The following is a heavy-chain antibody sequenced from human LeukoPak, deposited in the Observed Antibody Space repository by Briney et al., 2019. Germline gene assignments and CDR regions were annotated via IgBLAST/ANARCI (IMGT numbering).Heavy chain of an antibody. CDR2: IYYTGST. D-gene: IGHD3-22*01. V-gene: IGHV4-39*07. Sequence: SETLSLTCTVSGGSISSSSHYWGWIRQPPGKGLEWIGSIYYTGSTYYNPSLKSRVTISVDTSKNQFSLKLSSVTAANTAVYYCARVIYEKNGYFVSLAGYFDLWGRGTLVTVSS. J-gene: IGHJ2*01. CDR3: ARVIYEKNGYFVSLAGYFDL. CDR1: GGSISSSSHY.